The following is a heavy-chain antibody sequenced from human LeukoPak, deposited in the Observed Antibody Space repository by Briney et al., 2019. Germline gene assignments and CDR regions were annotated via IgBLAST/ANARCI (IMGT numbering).Heavy chain of an antibody. CDR3: ARGRPHGNDY. CDR1: GFTFSCYW. CDR2: IASDGSST. V-gene: IGHV3-74*01. Sequence: QTGGFLRLCCGAAGFTFSCYWMNWVRQAPGEGVGWVSRIASDGSSTTYADSVKGRFSISRDNAKNTLYLQMNSLRVEDTAVYYCARGRPHGNDYWGQGTLVTVSS. J-gene: IGHJ4*02. D-gene: IGHD4-23*01.